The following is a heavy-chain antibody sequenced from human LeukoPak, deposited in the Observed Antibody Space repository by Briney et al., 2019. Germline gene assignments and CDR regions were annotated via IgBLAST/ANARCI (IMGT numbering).Heavy chain of an antibody. J-gene: IGHJ4*02. CDR2: ISSSSSTI. CDR3: VTDGENLLVRAIDY. D-gene: IGHD3-10*01. Sequence: GGSLRLSCVASGFTFRSYSMNWVRQAPGKRLEWVSYISSSSSTIYYADSVKGRFTISRDNAKNSLYLQMNSLRDEDTAVYYCVTDGENLLVRAIDYWGQGTLVTVSS. V-gene: IGHV3-48*02. CDR1: GFTFRSYS.